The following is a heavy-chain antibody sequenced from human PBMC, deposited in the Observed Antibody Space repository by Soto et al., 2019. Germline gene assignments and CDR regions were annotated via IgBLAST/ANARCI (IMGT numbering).Heavy chain of an antibody. D-gene: IGHD3-10*01. Sequence: PGGSLRLSCAASGFTFSSYSMNWVRQAPGKGLEWVSSISSSSSYIYYADSVKGRFTISRDNAKNSLYLQMNSLRAEDTAVYYCASTYYYGSGSYYNSDYWGQGTLVTVSS. J-gene: IGHJ4*02. CDR3: ASTYYYGSGSYYNSDY. V-gene: IGHV3-21*01. CDR2: ISSSSSYI. CDR1: GFTFSSYS.